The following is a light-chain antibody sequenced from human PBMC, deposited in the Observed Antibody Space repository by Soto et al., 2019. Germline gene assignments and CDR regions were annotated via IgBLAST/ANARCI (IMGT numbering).Light chain of an antibody. CDR2: DVS. CDR1: SSDVGAYNF. V-gene: IGLV2-14*03. Sequence: QSALTQPASVSGSPGRSITISCTGTSSDVGAYNFVSWYQQHPDKAPKLMIFDVSNRPSGVSNRFSGSKSGNTASLTISGLQSEDEAEYYCGSYTTSSNYVFGTGTKVTVL. CDR3: GSYTTSSNYV. J-gene: IGLJ1*01.